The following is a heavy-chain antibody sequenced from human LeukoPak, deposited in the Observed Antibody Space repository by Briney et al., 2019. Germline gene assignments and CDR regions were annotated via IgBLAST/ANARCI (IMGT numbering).Heavy chain of an antibody. Sequence: GGSLRLSCAASGFTFDDHAMHWVRQAPGKGLEWVSGISWNSGSIGYADSVKGRFTISRDNAKSSLYLQMNSLRAEDTALYYCAKDTARWVVGAPFDYWGQGTLVTVSS. CDR2: ISWNSGSI. CDR3: AKDTARWVVGAPFDY. CDR1: GFTFDDHA. V-gene: IGHV3-9*01. D-gene: IGHD2-15*01. J-gene: IGHJ4*02.